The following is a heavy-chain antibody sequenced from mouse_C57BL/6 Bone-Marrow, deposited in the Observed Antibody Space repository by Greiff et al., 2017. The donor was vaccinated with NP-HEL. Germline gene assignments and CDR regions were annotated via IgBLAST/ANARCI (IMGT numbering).Heavy chain of an antibody. D-gene: IGHD2-4*01. Sequence: EVKVVESGGDLVKPGGSLKLSCAASGFTFSSYGMSWVRQTPDKRLEWVATISSGGSYTYYPDSVKGRFTISRDKAKNTLYLQMSSLKSEDTAMYYGARHYYDWAYWGQGTLVTVSA. CDR1: GFTFSSYG. CDR3: ARHYYDWAY. J-gene: IGHJ3*01. V-gene: IGHV5-6*01. CDR2: ISSGGSYT.